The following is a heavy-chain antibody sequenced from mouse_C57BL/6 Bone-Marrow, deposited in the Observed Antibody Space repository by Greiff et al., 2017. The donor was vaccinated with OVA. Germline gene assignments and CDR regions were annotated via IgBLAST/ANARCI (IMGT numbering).Heavy chain of an antibody. D-gene: IGHD1-1*01. CDR3: ARDGDYYYGSSPYAMDY. J-gene: IGHJ4*01. V-gene: IGHV1-55*01. Sequence: QVQLQQPGAELVKPGASVKMSCKASGYTFTSYWITWVKQRPGQGLEWIGDIYPGSGSTNYNEKFKSKATLTVDTSSSTAYLQLSSLTSEDSAVYYCARDGDYYYGSSPYAMDYWGQGTSVTVSS. CDR1: GYTFTSYW. CDR2: IYPGSGST.